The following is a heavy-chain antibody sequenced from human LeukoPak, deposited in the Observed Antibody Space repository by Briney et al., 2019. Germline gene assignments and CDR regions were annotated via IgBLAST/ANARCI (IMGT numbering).Heavy chain of an antibody. CDR2: IGTAGDT. CDR1: GFTFSRYD. V-gene: IGHV3-13*01. CDR3: ARGPFELVWFGERDWYFDL. D-gene: IGHD3-10*01. Sequence: GGSLRLSCAASGFTFSRYDMHWVRQGTRKGLEWVSAIGTAGDTYYPGSVKGRFAISRENAKNSLYLQMNSLRAGDTAVYYCARGPFELVWFGERDWYFDLWGRGTLVTVSS. J-gene: IGHJ2*01.